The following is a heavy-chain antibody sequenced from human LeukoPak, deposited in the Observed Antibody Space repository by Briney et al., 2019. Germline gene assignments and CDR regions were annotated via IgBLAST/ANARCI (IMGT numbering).Heavy chain of an antibody. CDR3: ARSGGNGRYHIPPDIDY. D-gene: IGHD4-23*01. CDR2: IYYSGST. CDR1: GGSISSSSYY. J-gene: IGHJ4*02. V-gene: IGHV4-39*01. Sequence: SETLSLTCTVSGGSISSSSYYWGWIRQPPGKGLEWIGSIYYSGSTYYNPSLKSRVTIFVDTSKNQFSLKLSSVTATDTAVYYCARSGGNGRYHIPPDIDYWGQGTLVTVSS.